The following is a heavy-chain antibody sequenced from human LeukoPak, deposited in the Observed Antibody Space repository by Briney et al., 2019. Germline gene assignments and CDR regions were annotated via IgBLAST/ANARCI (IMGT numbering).Heavy chain of an antibody. CDR1: GFTFSSYS. CDR2: IKQDGSEK. V-gene: IGHV3-7*01. Sequence: GGSLRLSCATSGFTFSSYSMNWVRQAPGKGLEWVANIKQDGSEKYYVDSVKGRFTISRDNAKNSLYLQMNSLRAEDTAVYYCARSRYNWNDVARQRWYYFDYWGQGTLVTVSS. J-gene: IGHJ4*02. CDR3: ARSRYNWNDVARQRWYYFDY. D-gene: IGHD1-20*01.